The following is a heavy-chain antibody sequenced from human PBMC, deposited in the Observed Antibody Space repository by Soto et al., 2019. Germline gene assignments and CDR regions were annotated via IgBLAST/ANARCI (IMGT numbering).Heavy chain of an antibody. CDR3: ARTLRGLDGSYYQVGGYYYYGMDV. J-gene: IGHJ6*02. Sequence: PSETVSLTCTVSRGSISSYYWSWIRQPPGKGLEWIGYIYYSGSTNYNPSLKSRVTISVDTSKNQFSRKLSSVTAADTAVYYCARTLRGLDGSYYQVGGYYYYGMDVRAQRTTVTVSS. CDR2: IYYSGST. CDR1: RGSISSYY. D-gene: IGHD1-26*01. V-gene: IGHV4-59*01.